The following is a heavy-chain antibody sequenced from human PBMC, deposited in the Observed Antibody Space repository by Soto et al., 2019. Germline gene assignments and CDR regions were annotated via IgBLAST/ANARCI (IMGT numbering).Heavy chain of an antibody. D-gene: IGHD2-21*02. CDR2: ISGSGGST. Sequence: GGSLRLSCAASGFTFSSYAMSWVRQAPGKGLEWVSAISGSGGSTYYADSVKGRFTISRDNSKNTLYLQMNSLRAEDTAVYYCAKSPSKVVTALNPGEDVWGQGTTVTVSS. V-gene: IGHV3-23*01. CDR3: AKSPSKVVTALNPGEDV. CDR1: GFTFSSYA. J-gene: IGHJ6*02.